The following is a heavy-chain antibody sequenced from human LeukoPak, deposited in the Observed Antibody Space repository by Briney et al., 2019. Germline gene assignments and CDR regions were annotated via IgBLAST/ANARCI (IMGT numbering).Heavy chain of an antibody. Sequence: SETLSLTCTVSGGSISSYYWSWIRQPPGKGLEWIGYIYYSGSTNYNPSLKSRVTISVDTSKNQFSLKLSSVTAADTAVYYCARAPFRSATAIDYWGQGTLVTVSS. CDR3: ARAPFRSATAIDY. D-gene: IGHD2-21*02. CDR1: GGSISSYY. V-gene: IGHV4-59*01. J-gene: IGHJ4*02. CDR2: IYYSGST.